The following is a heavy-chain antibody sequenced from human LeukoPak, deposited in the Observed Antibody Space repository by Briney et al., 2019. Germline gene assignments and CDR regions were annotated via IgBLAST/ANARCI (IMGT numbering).Heavy chain of an antibody. CDR3: ARLSWDYGSGRYFDF. CDR2: IYYSGST. CDR1: GGSISISSYY. Sequence: SETLSLTCTVSGGSISISSYYWGWIRQPPGKGLEWIGSIYYSGSTYYNPSLKSRVTISVDTSKNQFSLKLSSMTAADTAVYYCARLSWDYGSGRYFDFWGQGTLVTVSS. V-gene: IGHV4-39*01. J-gene: IGHJ4*02. D-gene: IGHD3-10*01.